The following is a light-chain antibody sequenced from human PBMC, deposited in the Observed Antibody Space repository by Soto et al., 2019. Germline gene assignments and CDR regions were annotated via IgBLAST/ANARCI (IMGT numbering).Light chain of an antibody. CDR2: GAS. CDR1: QSVSSN. Sequence: ELGMTQSQSTLSVSPGERATLSCRASQSVSSNLAWYQQKPGQAPRLLIYGASTRATGIPARFSGSGSGTEFTLTISSLQSEDLASYLCQQYNNWPPDRTFGQGTKVESK. CDR3: QQYNNWPPDRT. V-gene: IGKV3-15*01. J-gene: IGKJ1*01.